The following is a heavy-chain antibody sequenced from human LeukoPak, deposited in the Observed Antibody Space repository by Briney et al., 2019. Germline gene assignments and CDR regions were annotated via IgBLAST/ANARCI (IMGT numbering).Heavy chain of an antibody. D-gene: IGHD2-2*01. CDR1: GFTFSSYA. CDR2: ISGSGGST. CDR3: AKEDCSSTSCYYYYYGMDV. Sequence: GGSLRLSCAASGFTFSSYAMSWVRQAPGKGLEWVSAISGSGGSTYYADSVKGRFTISRDNSKNRLYLQMNSLRAEDTAVYYCAKEDCSSTSCYYYYYGMDVWGQGTTVTVSS. J-gene: IGHJ6*02. V-gene: IGHV3-23*01.